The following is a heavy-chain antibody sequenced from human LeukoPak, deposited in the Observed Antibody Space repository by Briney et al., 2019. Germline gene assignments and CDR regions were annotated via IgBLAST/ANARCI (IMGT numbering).Heavy chain of an antibody. CDR2: INPNSGGT. V-gene: IGHV1-2*04. D-gene: IGHD6-13*01. CDR1: GYTFNDYY. Sequence: ASVKVSCKTSGYTFNDYYIHWVRQAPGQGLEWMGWINPNSGGTNYAQKFQGWVTMTRDTSISTAYMELSRLRSEDTAVYYCARGQRSQLGSFDYWGQGTLVTVSS. CDR3: ARGQRSQLGSFDY. J-gene: IGHJ4*02.